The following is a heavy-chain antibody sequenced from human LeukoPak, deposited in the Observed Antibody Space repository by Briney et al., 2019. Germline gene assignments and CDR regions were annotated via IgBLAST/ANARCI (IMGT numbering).Heavy chain of an antibody. Sequence: GGSLRLSCAASGFTFRSYWMSWVRQAPGKGLEWVATINQGGSVKYYVDSVKGRFTTSRDDAKNSLYVQMNSLGDEDTAVYYCARVGYSGWNLEYWGQGTLVTVSS. CDR1: GFTFRSYW. V-gene: IGHV3-7*01. CDR3: ARVGYSGWNLEY. D-gene: IGHD5-12*01. CDR2: INQGGSVK. J-gene: IGHJ4*02.